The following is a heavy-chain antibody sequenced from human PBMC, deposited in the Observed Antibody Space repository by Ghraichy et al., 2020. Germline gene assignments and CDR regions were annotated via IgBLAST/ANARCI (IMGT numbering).Heavy chain of an antibody. Sequence: GESLNISCATLGFNFSNYGMHWVRQVPGKGLEWVAIIWYDGSKMYYGDSVKGRFTISRDNSKNTLFLQLDSVRVDDTAVYYLARADFAGIGIRTGDAVDVWGQGTLVTVAS. CDR2: IWYDGSKM. J-gene: IGHJ3*01. V-gene: IGHV3-33*01. CDR3: ARADFAGIGIRTGDAVDV. CDR1: GFNFSNYG. D-gene: IGHD3/OR15-3a*01.